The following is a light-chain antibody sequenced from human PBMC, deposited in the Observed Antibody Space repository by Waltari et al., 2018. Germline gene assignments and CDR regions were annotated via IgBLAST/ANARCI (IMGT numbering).Light chain of an antibody. CDR1: QSVSSY. Sequence: EIVLTQSPATLSLSPGERATLSGRASQSVSSYLAWYQQKPGQAPRLLIYDASNRATGIPARFSGSGSGTDCTLTISSLEPEDFAVYYCQQRSNWLLTFGGGTKVEIK. CDR2: DAS. V-gene: IGKV3-11*01. J-gene: IGKJ4*01. CDR3: QQRSNWLLT.